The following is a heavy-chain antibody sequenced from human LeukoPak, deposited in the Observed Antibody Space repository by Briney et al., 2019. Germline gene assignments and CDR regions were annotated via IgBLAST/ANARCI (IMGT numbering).Heavy chain of an antibody. CDR2: INHSGST. V-gene: IGHV4-34*01. CDR1: GGSFSGYY. CDR3: AGAGPYSSGWYDY. Sequence: PSETLSLTCAVYGGSFSGYYWSWIRQPPGKGLEWIGEINHSGSTNYNPSLKSRVTISVDTSKNQFSLKLSSVTAADTAVYYCAGAGPYSSGWYDYWGQGTLVTVSS. J-gene: IGHJ4*02. D-gene: IGHD6-19*01.